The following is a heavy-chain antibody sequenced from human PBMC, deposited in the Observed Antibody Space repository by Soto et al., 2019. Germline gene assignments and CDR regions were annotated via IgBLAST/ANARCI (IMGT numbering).Heavy chain of an antibody. CDR2: IYYSGRT. V-gene: IGHV4-31*11. J-gene: IGHJ4*02. CDR3: ARGNGYYCDY. CDR1: GGSISGGDYY. Sequence: QVQLQESGPGLVKPSQTLSLTCAVSGGSISGGDYYWTWIRQHPWKGLEWIGYIYYSGRTYYNASPASRLTMSVDTSKNPFSLKLSSVTAADTAVYYCARGNGYYCDYWGQGILVTVSS. D-gene: IGHD3-22*01.